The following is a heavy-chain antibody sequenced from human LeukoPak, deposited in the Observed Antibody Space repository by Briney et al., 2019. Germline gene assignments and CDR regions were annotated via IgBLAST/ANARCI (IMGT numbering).Heavy chain of an antibody. Sequence: PSETLSLTCIVSGGSISSSNYYWGWIRQPPGKGLEWIGEINHSGSTNYNPSLKSRVTISVDTSKNQFSLKLSSVTAADTAVYYCARGTPVLRFLEWSPGTWGKGTTVTVSS. CDR3: ARGTPVLRFLEWSPGT. D-gene: IGHD3-3*01. CDR1: GGSISSSNYY. CDR2: INHSGST. J-gene: IGHJ6*04. V-gene: IGHV4-39*07.